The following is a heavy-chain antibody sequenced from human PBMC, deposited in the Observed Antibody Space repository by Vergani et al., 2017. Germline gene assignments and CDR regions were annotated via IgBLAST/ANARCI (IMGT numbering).Heavy chain of an antibody. CDR1: GGTFSSYA. CDR2: IIPIFGTA. J-gene: IGHJ6*02. Sequence: QVQLVQSGAEVKKPGSSVKVSCKASGGTFSSYAISWVRQAPGQGLEWMGGIIPIFGTANYAQKFKGRVTITADESKSTAYMELSSLRSEDTAVYYCARIQRVAAEAGIDYWGQESAVSSGWYWGWDYYYYYGMDVWGQGTTVTVSS. CDR3: ARIQRVAAEAGIDYWGQESAVSSGWYWGWDYYYYYGMDV. D-gene: IGHD6-19*01. V-gene: IGHV1-69*01.